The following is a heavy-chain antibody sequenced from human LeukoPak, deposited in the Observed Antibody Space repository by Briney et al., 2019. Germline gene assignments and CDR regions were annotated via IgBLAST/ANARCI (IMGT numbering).Heavy chain of an antibody. V-gene: IGHV3-53*05. CDR2: IYSGGNT. Sequence: PGGSLRLSCAASGFTVSSNHMSWVRQAPGKGLEWVSLIYSGGNTYYADSVKGRFTISRDNSKNTLYLQMNSLRAEDTAVYYCAKDQLGYCGSTSCSSQFDYWGQGTLVTVSS. D-gene: IGHD2-2*01. J-gene: IGHJ4*02. CDR3: AKDQLGYCGSTSCSSQFDY. CDR1: GFTVSSNH.